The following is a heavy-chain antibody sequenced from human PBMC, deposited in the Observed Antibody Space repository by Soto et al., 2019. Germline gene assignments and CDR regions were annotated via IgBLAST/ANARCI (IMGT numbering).Heavy chain of an antibody. J-gene: IGHJ2*01. CDR3: ARDPSTVTVHWYFDL. CDR2: ISSSSSYI. V-gene: IGHV3-21*01. CDR1: GFTFSSYS. D-gene: IGHD4-17*01. Sequence: SLRLSCAASGFTFSSYSMNWVRQAPGNGLECVSSISSSSSYIYYADSVKGRFTISRDNAKNSLYLQMNSLRAEDTAVYYCARDPSTVTVHWYFDLLGRGTLVNVSS.